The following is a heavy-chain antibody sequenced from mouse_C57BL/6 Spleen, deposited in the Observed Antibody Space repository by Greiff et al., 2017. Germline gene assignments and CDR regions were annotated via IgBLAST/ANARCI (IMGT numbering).Heavy chain of an antibody. V-gene: IGHV1-69*01. J-gene: IGHJ2*01. CDR3: ARESSTMVTTFDY. CDR1: GYTFTSYW. D-gene: IGHD2-2*01. Sequence: VQLQQPGAELVMPGASVKLSCKASGYTFTSYWMHWVKQRPGQGLEWIGEIDPSDSYTNYNQKFKGKSTLTVDKSSSTAYMQLSSLTSEDSAVYYCARESSTMVTTFDYWGQGTTLTVSS. CDR2: IDPSDSYT.